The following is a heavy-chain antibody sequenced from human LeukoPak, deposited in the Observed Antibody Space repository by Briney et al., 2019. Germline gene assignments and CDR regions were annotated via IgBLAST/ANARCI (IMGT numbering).Heavy chain of an antibody. Sequence: ASVKVSCKAPGYTFTSYYMHWVRQAPGQGLEWMGIINPSGGGTSYAQKFQGRVTMTRDTSTSTVYMELSSLRSEDTAVYYCARDGYCSSTSCYGLDYWGQGTLVTVSS. J-gene: IGHJ4*02. CDR3: ARDGYCSSTSCYGLDY. D-gene: IGHD2-2*03. CDR1: GYTFTSYY. V-gene: IGHV1-46*01. CDR2: INPSGGGT.